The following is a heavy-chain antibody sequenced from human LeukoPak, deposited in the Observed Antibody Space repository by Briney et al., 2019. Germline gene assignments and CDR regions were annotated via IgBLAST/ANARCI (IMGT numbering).Heavy chain of an antibody. CDR3: AKRVGSYYFDS. V-gene: IGHV3-23*01. J-gene: IGHJ4*02. CDR2: ISGSGGST. D-gene: IGHD3-10*01. CDR1: GFTFSSYS. Sequence: GGSLRLSCAASGFTFSSYSMNWVRLAPGKGLEWLSYISGSGGSTYYADSVKGRFTISRDNSKNTLYLQMNSLRAEDTALYYCAKRVGSYYFDSWGQGTLVTVSS.